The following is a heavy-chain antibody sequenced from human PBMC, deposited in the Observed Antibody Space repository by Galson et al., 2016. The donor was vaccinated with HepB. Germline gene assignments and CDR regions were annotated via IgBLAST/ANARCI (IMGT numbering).Heavy chain of an antibody. V-gene: IGHV1-46*01. J-gene: IGHJ2*01. CDR2: ISPSGGST. CDR3: ARDESVYDGLASWYFDL. Sequence: SVKVSCKASGYTFTNYYMHWVRQAPGQGLQWMGVISPSGGSTSYAQEFQGRVTMTRDTSTNILYMELSSLRSEDTAVYYCARDESVYDGLASWYFDLWGRGTLVTVSS. CDR1: GYTFTNYY. D-gene: IGHD5/OR15-5a*01.